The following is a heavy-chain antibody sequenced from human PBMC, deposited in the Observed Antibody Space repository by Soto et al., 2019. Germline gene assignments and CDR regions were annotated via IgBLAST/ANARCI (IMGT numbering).Heavy chain of an antibody. V-gene: IGHV3-23*01. Sequence: GSLRLSCAASGXTLSSYSMGWVRQAPGKGLEWVSAISGSGGSTYYADSVKGRFTISRDNSKNTLYLKMNGMIPEDTAVYYGAKSSGYCSGGSCYVNYWGKGTPVTV. D-gene: IGHD2-15*01. CDR2: ISGSGGST. J-gene: IGHJ4*02. CDR1: GXTLSSYS. CDR3: AKSSGYCSGGSCYVNY.